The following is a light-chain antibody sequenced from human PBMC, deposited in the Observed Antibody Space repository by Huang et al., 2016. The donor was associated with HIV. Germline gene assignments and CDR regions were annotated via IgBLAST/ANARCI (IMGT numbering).Light chain of an antibody. CDR2: GAS. CDR3: QQYNNWPPDT. V-gene: IGKV3-15*01. J-gene: IGKJ2*01. CDR1: QSVSSN. Sequence: EIVMTQSPATLSVSPGERAPLSCRASQSVSSNLAWYQQKPGQAPRLLIYGASTRATAIPARFSGSGSGTEFTLTISSLQSEDFAVYYCQQYNNWPPDTFGQGTKLEIK.